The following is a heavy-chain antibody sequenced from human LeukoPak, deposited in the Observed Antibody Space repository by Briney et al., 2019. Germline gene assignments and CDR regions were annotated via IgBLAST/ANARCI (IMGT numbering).Heavy chain of an antibody. D-gene: IGHD1-26*01. CDR2: ISYDGNNK. V-gene: IGHV3-30*04. Sequence: PGGSLRLSCAASGFTFSYYAIHWVRQAPGKGLEWVAVISYDGNNKWYADSVKGRFTLSRDNFKNTLDLQMNSLGGEDTAVYYCARDHDKYSGSYSPGYWGQGTLVIVSS. CDR1: GFTFSYYA. J-gene: IGHJ4*02. CDR3: ARDHDKYSGSYSPGY.